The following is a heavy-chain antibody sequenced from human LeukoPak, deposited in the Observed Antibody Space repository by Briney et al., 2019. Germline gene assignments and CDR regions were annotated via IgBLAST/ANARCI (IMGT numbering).Heavy chain of an antibody. CDR3: ARELNHGSGSYYLY. D-gene: IGHD3-10*01. CDR2: IIPILGIA. CDR1: GGTFSSYA. V-gene: IGHV1-69*04. J-gene: IGHJ4*02. Sequence: SVKVSCKASGGTFSSYAISWVRQAPGQGLEWMGRIIPILGIANYAQKFQGRVTITADKSTSTAYMELSSLRSEDTAVYYCARELNHGSGSYYLYWGQGTLVTVSS.